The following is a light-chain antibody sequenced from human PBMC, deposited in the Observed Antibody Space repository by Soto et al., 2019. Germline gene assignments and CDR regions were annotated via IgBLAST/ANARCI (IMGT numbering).Light chain of an antibody. Sequence: EIVLTQSPATLSLSPGERATLSCRASQSVSSYLAWYQQKPGQAPRLLIYDASHRATGIPARFSGSGSGADCTLTISSLEPEDFAVYYCQHRSNWPLTFGGGTKVEIK. CDR2: DAS. J-gene: IGKJ4*01. CDR1: QSVSSY. V-gene: IGKV3-11*01. CDR3: QHRSNWPLT.